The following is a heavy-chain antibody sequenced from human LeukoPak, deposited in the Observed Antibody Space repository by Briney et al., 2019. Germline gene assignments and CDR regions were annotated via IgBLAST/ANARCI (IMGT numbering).Heavy chain of an antibody. CDR2: ISWNSGNM. CDR3: AKGPGLGAGKRYLDL. Sequence: QPGGSLRLSCAPSGFMFNDYALHWVRQAPGKGLEWVSSISWNSGNMYYVDSVKGRFTISRDNAKNSLSLQMNSFKPEDTALYYCAKGPGLGAGKRYLDLWGRGTLVIVSS. D-gene: IGHD6-13*01. J-gene: IGHJ2*01. CDR1: GFMFNDYA. V-gene: IGHV3-9*01.